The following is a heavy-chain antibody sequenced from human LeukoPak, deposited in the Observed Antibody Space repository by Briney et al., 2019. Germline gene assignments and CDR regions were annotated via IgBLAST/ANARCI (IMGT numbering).Heavy chain of an antibody. CDR1: GLTFSDYY. J-gene: IGHJ4*02. CDR3: ARDGSRYSGSYYFDY. V-gene: IGHV3-11*01. D-gene: IGHD1-26*01. CDR2: ISSSGSTI. Sequence: GRSLRLSCAASGLTFSDYYMSWVRQAPGKGLECVSYISSSGSTIYYADSVNGRFTISRDNAKNSLYLQMNSVRAEDTAVYYCARDGSRYSGSYYFDYWGQGTLVTVSS.